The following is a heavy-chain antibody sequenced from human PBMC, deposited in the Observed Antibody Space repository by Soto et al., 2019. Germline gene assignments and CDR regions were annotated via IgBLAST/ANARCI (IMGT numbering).Heavy chain of an antibody. CDR1: GYTFPSYY. V-gene: IGHV1-46*01. J-gene: IGHJ6*02. D-gene: IGHD3-3*01. Sequence: ASVKVSCKASGYTFPSYYMHWVRQAPGQGLEWMGIINPSGGSTSYAQKFQGRVTMTRDTSTSTVYMELSSLRSEDTAVYYCASPAADFWSGYSEYYYYYGMDVWGQGTTVTVSS. CDR3: ASPAADFWSGYSEYYYYYGMDV. CDR2: INPSGGST.